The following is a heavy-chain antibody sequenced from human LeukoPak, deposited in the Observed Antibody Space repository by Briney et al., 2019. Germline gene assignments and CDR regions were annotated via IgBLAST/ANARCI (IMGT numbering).Heavy chain of an antibody. CDR2: IYHSGST. Sequence: SETMSLTCVVSGYYISSGYYWGWIRQPPGKGLEWIGSIYHSGSTYYNPSLKSRATISVDTSKNQFSLKLSAVTAADTAVYYCARGYSSGWRDAFDIWGQGTMVTVSS. J-gene: IGHJ3*02. D-gene: IGHD6-19*01. CDR3: ARGYSSGWRDAFDI. CDR1: GYYISSGYY. V-gene: IGHV4-38-2*01.